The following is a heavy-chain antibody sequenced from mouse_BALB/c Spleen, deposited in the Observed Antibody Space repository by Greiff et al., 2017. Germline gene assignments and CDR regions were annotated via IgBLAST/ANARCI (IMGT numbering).Heavy chain of an antibody. CDR1: GYSITSDYA. V-gene: IGHV3-2*02. CDR3: ARDDGYYWYFDV. CDR2: ISYSGST. J-gene: IGHJ1*01. D-gene: IGHD2-3*01. Sequence: EVQLQQSGPGLVKPSQSLSITCTVTGYSITSDYAWNWIRQFPGNKLEWMGYISYSGSTRYNPSLKSRISFTRDTSKNLFFLQFNSVTTEDTATYYCARDDGYYWYFDVWGAGTTVTVSS.